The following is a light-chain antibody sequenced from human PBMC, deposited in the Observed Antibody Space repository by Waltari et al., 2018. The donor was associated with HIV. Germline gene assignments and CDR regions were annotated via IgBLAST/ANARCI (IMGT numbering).Light chain of an antibody. J-gene: IGKJ1*01. CDR1: HSILYNSNNNSY. CDR2: WAS. Sequence: DIVLTHSPDSLAVSLGARATVNCRSTHSILYNSNNNSYLGWYQQKPGQPPKLLIYWASTRASGTPDRFTGSGSGTDFALTISSLQAEDAAVYYCQQYFSTPPTFGQGTKVEIK. CDR3: QQYFSTPPT. V-gene: IGKV4-1*01.